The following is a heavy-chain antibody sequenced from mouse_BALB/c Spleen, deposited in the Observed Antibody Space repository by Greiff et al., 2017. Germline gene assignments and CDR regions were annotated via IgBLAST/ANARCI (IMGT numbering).Heavy chain of an antibody. CDR2: ISYDGSN. Sequence: EVKLEESGPGLVKPSQSLSLTCSVTGYSITSGYYWNWIRQFPGNKLEWMGYISYDGSNNYNPSLKNRISITRDTSKNQFFLKLNSVTTEDTATYYCARAVYGPDYWGQGTTLTVSS. D-gene: IGHD1-1*01. CDR1: GYSITSGYY. V-gene: IGHV3-6*02. J-gene: IGHJ2*01. CDR3: ARAVYGPDY.